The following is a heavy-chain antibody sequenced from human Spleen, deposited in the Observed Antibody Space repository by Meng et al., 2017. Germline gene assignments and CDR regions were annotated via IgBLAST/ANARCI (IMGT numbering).Heavy chain of an antibody. V-gene: IGHV1-2*06. D-gene: IGHD1-26*01. CDR3: ARITGTYLAN. Sequence: QVQLVQSGPGVTKAGASVKVSCRAPGYTFSDHYIHWVRQAPGQGLEWMGRIQPSKSATNHAQKFQGRVTMTRDTSISTAYMELTRLKSDDTAVYFCARITGTYLANWGQGTLVTVSS. J-gene: IGHJ4*02. CDR1: GYTFSDHY. CDR2: IQPSKSAT.